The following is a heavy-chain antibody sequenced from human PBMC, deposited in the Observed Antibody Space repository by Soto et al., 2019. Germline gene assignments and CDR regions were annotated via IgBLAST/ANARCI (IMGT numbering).Heavy chain of an antibody. CDR2: ISGSGGST. D-gene: IGHD4-4*01. Sequence: GGSLRLSCAASGFTFSSYAMSWVRQAPGKGLEWVSAISGSGGSTYYADSVKGRFTISRDNSKNTLYLQMNSLRAEDTAVYYCAKDAIAVKTTVTTYYYYYMDVWGKGTTVTVSS. V-gene: IGHV3-23*01. CDR3: AKDAIAVKTTVTTYYYYYMDV. CDR1: GFTFSSYA. J-gene: IGHJ6*03.